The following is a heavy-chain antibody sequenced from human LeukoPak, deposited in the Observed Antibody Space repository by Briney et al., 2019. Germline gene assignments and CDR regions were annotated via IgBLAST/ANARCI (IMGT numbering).Heavy chain of an antibody. Sequence: ASVKVSCKASGYTFTSYGISWVRQAPGQGLEWMGWINPNSGGTNYAQKFQGRVAMTRDTSISTAYMEVSRLRSDDTAVYYCARVGKVGATQRYFDYWGQGTLVTVSS. D-gene: IGHD1-26*01. J-gene: IGHJ4*02. CDR1: GYTFTSYG. CDR3: ARVGKVGATQRYFDY. CDR2: INPNSGGT. V-gene: IGHV1-2*02.